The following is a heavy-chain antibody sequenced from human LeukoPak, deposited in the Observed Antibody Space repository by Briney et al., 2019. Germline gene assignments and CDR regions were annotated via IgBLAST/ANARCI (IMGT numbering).Heavy chain of an antibody. Sequence: SETLSLTCTVSGGSISSGGYYWSWLRQHPGKGLEWIGYIYYSGSTYYNPSLKSRVTISVDTSKNQFSLKLSSVTAADTAVYYCARTHYDYVWGSYRSPYYFDYWGQGTLVTVSS. D-gene: IGHD3-16*02. CDR3: ARTHYDYVWGSYRSPYYFDY. CDR2: IYYSGST. J-gene: IGHJ4*02. CDR1: GGSISSGGYY. V-gene: IGHV4-31*03.